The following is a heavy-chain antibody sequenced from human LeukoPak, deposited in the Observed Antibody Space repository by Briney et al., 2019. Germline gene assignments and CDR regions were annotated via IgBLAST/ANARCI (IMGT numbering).Heavy chain of an antibody. Sequence: GGSLRLSCAASGFTFSGYAMSWVRQAPGKGLEWVSSISSSSSYIYYADSVKGRFTISRDNAKNSLYLQMNSLRAEDTAVYYCARVIAAAGYFDYWGQGTLVTVSS. CDR1: GFTFSGYA. J-gene: IGHJ4*02. V-gene: IGHV3-21*01. CDR3: ARVIAAAGYFDY. CDR2: ISSSSSYI. D-gene: IGHD6-13*01.